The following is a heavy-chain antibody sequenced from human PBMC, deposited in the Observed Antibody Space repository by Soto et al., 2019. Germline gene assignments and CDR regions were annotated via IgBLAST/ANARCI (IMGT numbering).Heavy chain of an antibody. J-gene: IGHJ4*02. CDR1: GGSISSRDW. CDR2: IYQSGST. Sequence: QVQLQESGPGLVKPSGTLSLTCTVSGGSISSRDWWTWVRQPPGKGLEWIGEIYQSGSTTYNPSLKSRASISVDKSKNQFSLKLSSVTAADTAVYYCARGDIVVTASFDYWGQGTLVTVSS. D-gene: IGHD2-21*02. V-gene: IGHV4-4*02. CDR3: ARGDIVVTASFDY.